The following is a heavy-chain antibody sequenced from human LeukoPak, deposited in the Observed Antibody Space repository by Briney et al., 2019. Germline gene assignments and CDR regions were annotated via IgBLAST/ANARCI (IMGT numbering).Heavy chain of an antibody. J-gene: IGHJ4*02. Sequence: GGSLRLSCAASGFRFSNFAMSWVRQAPGRGLEWVADIAYDGSFSNYAYSVKGRFTVSRDNSKNTLYLQMNSLRLDDTAVYYCATESSLSKWGQGTLVTVSS. V-gene: IGHV3-30-3*01. CDR2: IAYDGSFS. D-gene: IGHD6-6*01. CDR1: GFRFSNFA. CDR3: ATESSLSK.